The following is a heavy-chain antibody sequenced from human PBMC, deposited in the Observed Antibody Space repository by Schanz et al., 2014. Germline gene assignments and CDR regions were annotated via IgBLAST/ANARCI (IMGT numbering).Heavy chain of an antibody. CDR1: GFTFSTYY. V-gene: IGHV3-21*02. Sequence: VQLVESGGGLVKPGGSLRLSCAASGFTFSTYYMNWVRQAPGKGLEWVSSISSSSSYISYADSVKGRFTISRDNAKNSLYLQMNSLRAEDTAVYYCARDRVGASSYFDYWGQGTLVTVSS. CDR2: ISSSSSYI. D-gene: IGHD1-26*01. J-gene: IGHJ4*02. CDR3: ARDRVGASSYFDY.